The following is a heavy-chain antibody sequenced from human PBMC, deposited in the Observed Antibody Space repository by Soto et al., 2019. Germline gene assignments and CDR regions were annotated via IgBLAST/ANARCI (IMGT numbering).Heavy chain of an antibody. CDR2: SNVDGST. J-gene: IGHJ4*02. CDR3: ARDLEYNFYDF. V-gene: IGHV1-46*01. Sequence: QVQLAQSGAEVKGPGASVTMSCKAFGYTFSSYYMHWVRQAPGQGLEWMGKSNVDGSTRYARKFQGRVTMTRDTSTSTVYMELSSLTSEDTAVYYCARDLEYNFYDFWGQGTLVTVSS. CDR1: GYTFSSYY. D-gene: IGHD3-3*01.